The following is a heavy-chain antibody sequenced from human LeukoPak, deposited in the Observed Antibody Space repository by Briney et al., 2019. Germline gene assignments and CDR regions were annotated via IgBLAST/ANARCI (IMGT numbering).Heavy chain of an antibody. D-gene: IGHD5-24*01. Sequence: SETLSLTCAVYGGSFTDHYWSWIRQPPGKGLEWIGEVNHSGSTNYNPSLKSRVTISVDTSKNQFSLKLSSVTAADTAVYYCARRVRFGDGWVFDSWGQGTPVTVSS. CDR3: ARRVRFGDGWVFDS. CDR1: GGSFTDHY. CDR2: VNHSGST. V-gene: IGHV4-34*01. J-gene: IGHJ4*02.